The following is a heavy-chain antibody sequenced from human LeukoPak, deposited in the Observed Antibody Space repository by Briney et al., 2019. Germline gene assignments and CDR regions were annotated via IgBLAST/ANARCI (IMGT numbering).Heavy chain of an antibody. CDR2: IYYSGST. CDR3: ARARDPYYYMDV. J-gene: IGHJ6*03. CDR1: GGSISSGGYS. Sequence: SETLSLTCAVSGGSISSGGYSWSWIRQPPGKGLEWIGYIYYSGSTYYNPSLKSRVTISVDTSKNQFSLKLSSVTAADTAVYYCARARDPYYYMDVWGKGTTVTVSS. V-gene: IGHV4-30-4*07.